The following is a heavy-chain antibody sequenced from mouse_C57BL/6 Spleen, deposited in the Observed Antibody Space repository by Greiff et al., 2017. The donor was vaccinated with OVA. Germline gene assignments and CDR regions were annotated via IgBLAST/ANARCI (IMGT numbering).Heavy chain of an antibody. J-gene: IGHJ1*03. Sequence: QVQLQQPGAELVKPGASVKMSCKASGYTFTSYWITWVKQRPGQGLEWIGDIYPGSGSTNYNEEFKSKATLTVDTSSSTAYMQLSSLTSEDSAVYYCARWDYYGSSYVWYFDVWGTGTTVTVSS. V-gene: IGHV1-55*01. D-gene: IGHD1-1*01. CDR3: ARWDYYGSSYVWYFDV. CDR1: GYTFTSYW. CDR2: IYPGSGST.